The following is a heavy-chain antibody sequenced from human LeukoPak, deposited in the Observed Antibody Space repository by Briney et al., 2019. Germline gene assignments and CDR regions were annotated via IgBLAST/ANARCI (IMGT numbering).Heavy chain of an antibody. CDR1: GYTFTSYD. Sequence: ASVKVSCKASGYTFTSYDINWVRQATGQGREWMGWMNPNSGNTGYAQKFQGRVTMTRNTSISTAYMELSSLRSEDTAVYYCARVPLPSGYSGFDPWGQGTLVTVSS. J-gene: IGHJ5*02. CDR2: MNPNSGNT. CDR3: ARVPLPSGYSGFDP. V-gene: IGHV1-8*01. D-gene: IGHD6-13*01.